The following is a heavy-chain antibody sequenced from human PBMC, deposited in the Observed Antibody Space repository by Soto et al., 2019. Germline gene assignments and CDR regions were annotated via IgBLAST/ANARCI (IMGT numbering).Heavy chain of an antibody. Sequence: QVQLVQSGPEVKKPGASVKVSCKASGYTFTNHGISWVRQAPGQGLEWVGWISGYNANTKYAQKFQGRVTMSTDTSTNTAYMQLRSLRSDATAVYYCSRDFSPLAYYFDYWGPGTLVTVAS. J-gene: IGHJ4*02. CDR3: SRDFSPLAYYFDY. CDR2: ISGYNANT. CDR1: GYTFTNHG. V-gene: IGHV1-18*04.